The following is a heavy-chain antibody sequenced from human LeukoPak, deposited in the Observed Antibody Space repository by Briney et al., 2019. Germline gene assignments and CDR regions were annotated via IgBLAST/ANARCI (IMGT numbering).Heavy chain of an antibody. V-gene: IGHV4-38-2*02. CDR2: IYHSGST. CDR1: GYSISSGYY. J-gene: IGHJ4*02. CDR3: ARDGEMATMKGFDY. D-gene: IGHD5-24*01. Sequence: SETLSLTCTVSGYSISSGYYWGWIRQPPGKGLEWIGSIYHSGSTYYNPSLKSRVTISVDTSKNQFSLKLSSVTAADMAVYYCARDGEMATMKGFDYWGQGTLVTVSS.